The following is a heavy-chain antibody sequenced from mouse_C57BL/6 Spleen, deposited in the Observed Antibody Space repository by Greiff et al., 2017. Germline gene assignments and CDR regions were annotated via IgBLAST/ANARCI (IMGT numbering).Heavy chain of an antibody. CDR1: GYSITSGYY. D-gene: IGHD5-5*01. V-gene: IGHV3-6*01. CDR3: AREHYRFAY. CDR2: ISYDGSN. Sequence: EVKLVESGPGLVKPSQSLSLSCSVTGYSITSGYYWIWLRQFPGNILEWLGYISYDGSNNYNPSLKNRISITLDTSENQFFLKLNSVTTEDTATYYCAREHYRFAYWGQGTLVTVSA. J-gene: IGHJ3*01.